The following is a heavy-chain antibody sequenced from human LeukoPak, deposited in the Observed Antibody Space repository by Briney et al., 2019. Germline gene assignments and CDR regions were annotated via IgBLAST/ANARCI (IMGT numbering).Heavy chain of an antibody. CDR1: GFTFSSYV. CDR2: IRYDGSNK. D-gene: IGHD3-22*01. V-gene: IGHV3-30*02. CDR3: AKDKGYDSSGVDY. J-gene: IGHJ4*02. Sequence: GGSLRLSCAASGFTFSSYVMHWVRQAPGKGLEGVAFIRYDGSNKYYADSVKGRFTISRDNSKNTLYLQMNSLRAEDTAVYYCAKDKGYDSSGVDYWGQGTLVTVSS.